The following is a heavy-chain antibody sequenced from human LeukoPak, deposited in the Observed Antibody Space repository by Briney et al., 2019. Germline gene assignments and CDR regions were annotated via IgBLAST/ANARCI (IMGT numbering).Heavy chain of an antibody. CDR1: GYIFTKYD. V-gene: IGHV1-2*02. D-gene: IGHD4-11*01. CDR2: VNPNSGGT. CDR3: TYTSVPYYYGMDV. Sequence: ASVKVSCKTSGYIFTKYDINWVRQAPGXXXEWMGWVNPNSGGTNYAQKFQGRVTMTRDTSISTAYMELSRLRSDDTAVYYCTYTSVPYYYGMDVWGQGTTVTVSS. J-gene: IGHJ6*02.